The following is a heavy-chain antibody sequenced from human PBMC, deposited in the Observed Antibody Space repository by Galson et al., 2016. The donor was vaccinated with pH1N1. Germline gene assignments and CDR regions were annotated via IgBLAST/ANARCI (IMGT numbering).Heavy chain of an antibody. V-gene: IGHV4-38-2*01. J-gene: IGHJ4*02. CDR1: GYSISSGYY. Sequence: CAVSGYSISSGYYWGWIRQPPGKGLEWIGSLYHTGHTDYGPSLRSRVAISVDTSKNHFSLRLLSVTAADTAVYFCVRGGFGNSRHFFDYWGQGILVSVSS. D-gene: IGHD3-10*01. CDR2: LYHTGHT. CDR3: VRGGFGNSRHFFDY.